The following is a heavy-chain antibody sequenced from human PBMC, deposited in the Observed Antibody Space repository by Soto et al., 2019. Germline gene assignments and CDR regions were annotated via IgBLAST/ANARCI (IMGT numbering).Heavy chain of an antibody. J-gene: IGHJ4*02. CDR2: INAGNGNT. CDR3: ARVGSLQLWLLGH. D-gene: IGHD5-18*01. Sequence: VASVKVSCKASGYTFTSYAMHWVRQAPGQRLEWMGWINAGNGNTKYSQKFQGRVTITRDTSASTAYMELSSLRSEDTAVYYCARVGSLQLWLLGHWGQGTLVTVSS. CDR1: GYTFTSYA. V-gene: IGHV1-3*01.